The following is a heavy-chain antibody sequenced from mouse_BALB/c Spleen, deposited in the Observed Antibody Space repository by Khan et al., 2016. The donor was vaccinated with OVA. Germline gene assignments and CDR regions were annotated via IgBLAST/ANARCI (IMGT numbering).Heavy chain of an antibody. CDR3: ARVGYNGTMDC. D-gene: IGHD2-2*01. CDR1: GFTFTNYG. V-gene: IGHV9-3-1*01. J-gene: IGHJ4*01. Sequence: QIQLVQSGPELKKPGETVQISCKASGFTFTNYGMNWVKQAPGKGLKWMGWINTYTGAPTFADDFKGRFAFSLETSASTAYLQINSLKKEDTATYFCARVGYNGTMDCWGQGTSVTVSS. CDR2: INTYTGAP.